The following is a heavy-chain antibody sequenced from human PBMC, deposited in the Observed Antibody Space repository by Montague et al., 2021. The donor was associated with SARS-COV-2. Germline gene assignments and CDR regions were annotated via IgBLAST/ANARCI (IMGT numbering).Heavy chain of an antibody. V-gene: IGHV4-39*07. D-gene: IGHD2-15*01. CDR2: MYYSGST. J-gene: IGHJ6*02. Sequence: SETLSLTCTVSGGSISSSNYYWGWIRQPPGKGLEWIGNMYYSGSTYYNPSLKSRVTISIDTSKNQFSLKLSSVTAADTAVYFCARADRRSPDTTHRYYYKGMDLWGQGTTVTVSS. CDR1: GGSISSSNYY. CDR3: ARADRRSPDTTHRYYYKGMDL.